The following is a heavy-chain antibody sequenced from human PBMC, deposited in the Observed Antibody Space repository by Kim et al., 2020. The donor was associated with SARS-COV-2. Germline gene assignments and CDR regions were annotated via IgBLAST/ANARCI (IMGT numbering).Heavy chain of an antibody. V-gene: IGHV4-38-2*02. D-gene: IGHD3-16*01. CDR1: GYSISSGYY. J-gene: IGHJ4*02. CDR3: ARDPFGESRDY. Sequence: SETLSLTCTVSGYSISSGYYWGWIRQPPGKGLEWIGSIYHSGSTYYNPSLKSRVTISVDTSKNQFSLKLSSVTAADTAVYYCARDPFGESRDYWGQGTLVTVSS. CDR2: IYHSGST.